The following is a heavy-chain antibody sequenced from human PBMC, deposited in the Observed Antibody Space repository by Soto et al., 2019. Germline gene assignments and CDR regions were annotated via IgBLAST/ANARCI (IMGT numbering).Heavy chain of an antibody. CDR1: GFSVTSNY. Sequence: EVQLVESGGGLIQPGGSLRLACVASGFSVTSNYMTWVRQAPGKGLEWVSILYTGGSTYYSDSVKGRSTISRDTPKITVFLQLNSLRTEDTAIYYCARATRYFGSFDFWGQGTRVSVAS. J-gene: IGHJ4*02. V-gene: IGHV3-53*01. CDR2: LYTGGST. D-gene: IGHD2-2*01. CDR3: ARATRYFGSFDF.